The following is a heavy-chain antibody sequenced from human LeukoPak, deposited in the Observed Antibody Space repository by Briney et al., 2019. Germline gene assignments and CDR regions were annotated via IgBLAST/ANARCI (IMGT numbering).Heavy chain of an antibody. CDR2: TYYRSKWYN. CDR1: GDSVSSNSAA. D-gene: IGHD6-13*01. Sequence: SQTLSLTCAISGDSVSSNSAAWNWIRQSPSRGLEWLGRTYYRSKWYNDYAVSVKSRITINPDTSKNQFSLKLSSVTAADTAVYYCARDRLAAAGTPWFDPWGQGTLVTVSS. J-gene: IGHJ5*02. CDR3: ARDRLAAAGTPWFDP. V-gene: IGHV6-1*01.